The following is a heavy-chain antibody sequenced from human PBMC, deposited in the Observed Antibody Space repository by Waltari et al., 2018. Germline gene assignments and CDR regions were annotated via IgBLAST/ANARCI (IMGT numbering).Heavy chain of an antibody. J-gene: IGHJ4*02. CDR3: TTNPGY. CDR1: GFSTDYW. V-gene: IGHV3-74*03. Sequence: EVQLVESGGGLVQPGGSLRLSCAASGFSTDYWLDWVRQAPGKGLVWVSRMKTDGTSITYADSVKGRFTISRDSAKNTYDLQMNGLRAEDTAVYYCTTNPGYWGQGTLVTVSS. CDR2: MKTDGTSI.